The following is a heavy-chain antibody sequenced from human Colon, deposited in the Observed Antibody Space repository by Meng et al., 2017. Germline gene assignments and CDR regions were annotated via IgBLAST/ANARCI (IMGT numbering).Heavy chain of an antibody. J-gene: IGHJ5*02. V-gene: IGHV4-31*03. D-gene: IGHD3-22*01. CDR3: ARYRYDSSSYSNFFDP. Sequence: VQLQEAGPCLVKPSQTLSLTCTVSGASISSEAFYWGWIRQHPGKGLEWIGYMHYSGIANYNPSLNSRIAISVDTSKNHFSLKLSSVTAADTAVYYCARYRYDSSSYSNFFDPWGQGTLVTVSS. CDR1: GASISSEAFY. CDR2: MHYSGIA.